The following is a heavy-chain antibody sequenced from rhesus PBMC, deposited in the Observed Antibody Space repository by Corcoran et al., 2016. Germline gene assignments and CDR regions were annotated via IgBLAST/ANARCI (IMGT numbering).Heavy chain of an antibody. Sequence: EVQLVASGGGLVQPGGSLSLSCAASGVPFSTYWMRSVRQGPGKRLAWFGRIKNKTDGGTAAYAESVNGRFTISRDDSKNTLYLQRNSLKTEDTAVYYCTRDPYSSWSFDYWGQGVLVTVSS. CDR2: IKNKTDGGTA. D-gene: IGHD6-13*01. J-gene: IGHJ4*01. CDR1: GVPFSTYW. CDR3: TRDPYSSWSFDY. V-gene: IGHV3S11*01.